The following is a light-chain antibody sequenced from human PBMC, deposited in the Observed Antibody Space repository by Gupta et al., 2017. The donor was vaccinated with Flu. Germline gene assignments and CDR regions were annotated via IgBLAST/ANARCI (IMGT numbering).Light chain of an antibody. CDR2: KAS. CDR3: QQYNHYWT. J-gene: IGKJ1*01. V-gene: IGKV1-5*03. CDR1: QSISDY. Sequence: DIQLTQSPSTLSASVGDRVTITCRASQSISDYLAWFQQKPGKAPKLLISKASNLEGGVPSRFSGSGSGSEFTHTISSLQPDDFATYYCQQYNHYWTFGQGTKVDIK.